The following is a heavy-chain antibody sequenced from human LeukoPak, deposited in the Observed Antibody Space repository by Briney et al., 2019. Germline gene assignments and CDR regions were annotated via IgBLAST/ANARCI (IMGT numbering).Heavy chain of an antibody. V-gene: IGHV1-2*02. CDR1: GYTFTGYY. CDR3: ARDLHGSGSYQPGDY. CDR2: INPNSGGT. Sequence: ASVKVSCKASGYTFTGYYMHWVRQAPGQGLKWMGWINPNSGGTNYAQKFQGRVTMTRDTSISTAYMELSRLRSDDTAVYYCARDLHGSGSYQPGDYWGQGTLVTVSS. D-gene: IGHD3-10*01. J-gene: IGHJ4*02.